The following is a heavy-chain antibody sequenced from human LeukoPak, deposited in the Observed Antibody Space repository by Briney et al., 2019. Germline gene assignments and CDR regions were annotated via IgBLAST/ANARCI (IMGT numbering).Heavy chain of an antibody. CDR3: ASTGDSGSAGAFDI. J-gene: IGHJ3*02. CDR2: IYTSGST. Sequence: PSETLSLTCTVSGGSISSGSYYWSWIRQPAGKGLEWIGRIYTSGSTNYNPSLKSRVTISVDTSKNQFSLKLSSVTAADTAVYYCASTGDSGSAGAFDIWGQGTMVTVSS. V-gene: IGHV4-61*02. CDR1: GGSISSGSYY. D-gene: IGHD1-26*01.